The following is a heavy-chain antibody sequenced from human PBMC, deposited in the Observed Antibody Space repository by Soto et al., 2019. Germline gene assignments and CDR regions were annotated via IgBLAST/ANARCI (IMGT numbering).Heavy chain of an antibody. CDR1: GDTFTSCY. V-gene: IGHV1-46*01. CDR3: ARSYGGVFGIIIEGTNWFDP. CDR2: INPNGGST. Sequence: ASVKVSCKAPGDTFTSCYMHGVRQAPGHGRQGMVVINPNGGSTRCSQKFQGRVTMTSDTSTSTFYIELRRLTSEDTDVYYCARSYGGVFGIIIEGTNWFDPWGQGTLVTVSS. J-gene: IGHJ5*02. D-gene: IGHD3-16*01.